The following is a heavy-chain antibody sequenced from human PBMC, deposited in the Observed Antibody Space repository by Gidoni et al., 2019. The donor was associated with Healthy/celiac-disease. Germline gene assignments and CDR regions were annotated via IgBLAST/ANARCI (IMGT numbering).Heavy chain of an antibody. CDR1: GYTFTSYA. CDR3: ARDRWGDYDSSGYFDY. D-gene: IGHD3-22*01. Sequence: QVQLVQSGAEVKKPGASVKVSCKASGYTFTSYAMHWVRQAPGQRLEWMGWINAGNGNTKYSQKFQGRVTITRDTSASTAYMELSSLRSEDTAVYYCARDRWGDYDSSGYFDYWGQGTLVTVSS. V-gene: IGHV1-3*01. CDR2: INAGNGNT. J-gene: IGHJ4*02.